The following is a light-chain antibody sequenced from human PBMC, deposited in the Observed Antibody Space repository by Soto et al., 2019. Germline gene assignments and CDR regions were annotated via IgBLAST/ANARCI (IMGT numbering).Light chain of an antibody. CDR1: QSISSN. V-gene: IGKV3-15*01. CDR3: QQYNNWPPLT. CDR2: GAS. Sequence: EIVMTQSPATLSVSPGERATLSCRATQSISSNLAWYQQRPGQAPRLLIYGASTRATGIPARFSGSGSGTGFPLTISSLQSEDFAVYYCQQYNNWPPLTFGGGTKVEIK. J-gene: IGKJ4*01.